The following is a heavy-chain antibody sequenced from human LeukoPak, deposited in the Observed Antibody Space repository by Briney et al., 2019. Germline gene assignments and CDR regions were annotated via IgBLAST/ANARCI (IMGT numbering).Heavy chain of an antibody. Sequence: ASVKVSCRPSGYSFTRNGISWVRQAPGQGLEWMAWISANSGNTNYAQNFQDRITLTTDTSTSTAYMELRSLRSDDTAVYYCARDVNYAFDYWGQGTLVTVSS. D-gene: IGHD3-16*01. J-gene: IGHJ4*02. CDR1: GYSFTRNG. CDR2: ISANSGNT. CDR3: ARDVNYAFDY. V-gene: IGHV1-18*01.